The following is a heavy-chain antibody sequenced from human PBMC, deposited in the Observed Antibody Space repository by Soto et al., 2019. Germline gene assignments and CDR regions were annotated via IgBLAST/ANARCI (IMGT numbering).Heavy chain of an antibody. CDR1: GGSISSGGYY. CDR2: IHYSGST. Sequence: QVQLQESGPGLVKPSQTLSLTCTVSGGSISSGGYYWSWIRQHPGKGLEWIGYIHYSGSTYYNPSLKSRVTISVDTSKSQFSLKLSSVTAADTAVYYCARGGIAAAAPPDYWGQGTLVTVSS. J-gene: IGHJ4*02. D-gene: IGHD6-13*01. CDR3: ARGGIAAAAPPDY. V-gene: IGHV4-31*03.